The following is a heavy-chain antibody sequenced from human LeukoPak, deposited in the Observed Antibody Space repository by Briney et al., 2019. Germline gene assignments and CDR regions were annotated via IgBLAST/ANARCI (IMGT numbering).Heavy chain of an antibody. CDR2: ISSTGAST. J-gene: IGHJ4*02. V-gene: IGHV3-23*01. D-gene: IGHD6-13*01. Sequence: GGSLRLSCAASGFTFSSYAMSWVRQTPGKGLEWVSSISSTGASTYYADSVKGRFTISRDNSKNTLYLQMNSLRAEDTAVYYCARDTAAAGISAYWGQGTLVTVSS. CDR1: GFTFSSYA. CDR3: ARDTAAAGISAY.